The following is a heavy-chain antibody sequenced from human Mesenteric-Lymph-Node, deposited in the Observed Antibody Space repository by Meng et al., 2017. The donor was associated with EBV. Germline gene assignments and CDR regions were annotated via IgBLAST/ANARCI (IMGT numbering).Heavy chain of an antibody. V-gene: IGHV4-39*07. CDR3: ASGASPYDSCFDP. Sequence: QVQLQQWGAGLLKPSETLSLTCTVSGGSISRSSLYWGWIRQPPGMGLEWIGSLYYSGSTYYNPSLKSRVTISEDTSKTQFSLRLSFVTAADTAVYYCASGASPYDSCFDPWGQGALCNVSS. CDR1: GGSISRSSLY. J-gene: IGHJ5*02. D-gene: IGHD3-3*01. CDR2: LYYSGST.